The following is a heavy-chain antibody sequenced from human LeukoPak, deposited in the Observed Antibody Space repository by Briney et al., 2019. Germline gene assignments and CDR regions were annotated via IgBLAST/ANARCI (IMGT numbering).Heavy chain of an antibody. J-gene: IGHJ4*02. V-gene: IGHV3-23*01. Sequence: GGSLRLSCAASGFTFSSYAMSWVRQGPGKGREGGSGISGGGGSTYYADSGKGPLTTSRDNSEHKLYLQMNRLRAEDTAIYYCAKDQGSSGWYIGLNYWGQGTLVTVSS. CDR3: AKDQGSSGWYIGLNY. CDR2: ISGGGGST. D-gene: IGHD6-19*01. CDR1: GFTFSSYA.